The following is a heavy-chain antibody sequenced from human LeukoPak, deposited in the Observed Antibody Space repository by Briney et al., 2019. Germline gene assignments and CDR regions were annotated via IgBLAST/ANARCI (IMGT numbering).Heavy chain of an antibody. J-gene: IGHJ4*02. D-gene: IGHD3-22*01. CDR1: GITFSSYA. CDR2: ISGSGGST. V-gene: IGHV3-23*01. Sequence: HPGGSLRLSCAASGITFSSYAMKWVRQAPGKGLEWVSAISGSGGSTYYADSVKGRFTISRDNSKNTLYLQMNSLRAEDTAVYYCARADSSGYYLLDYWGQGTLVTVSS. CDR3: ARADSSGYYLLDY.